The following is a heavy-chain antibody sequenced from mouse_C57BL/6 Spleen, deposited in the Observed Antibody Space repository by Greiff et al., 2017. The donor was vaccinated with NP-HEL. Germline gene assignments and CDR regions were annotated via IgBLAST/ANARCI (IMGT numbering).Heavy chain of an antibody. D-gene: IGHD1-1*01. Sequence: VQLQQSGAELVKPGASVKLSCKASGYTFTEYTIHWVKQRSGQGLEWIGWFYPGSGSIKYNEKFKDKATLTADKSSSTVYMELSRLTSEDSAVYFCARHEGGGDYYGSSYDWYFDVWGTRTTVTVSS. J-gene: IGHJ1*03. V-gene: IGHV1-62-2*01. CDR2: FYPGSGSI. CDR3: ARHEGGGDYYGSSYDWYFDV. CDR1: GYTFTEYT.